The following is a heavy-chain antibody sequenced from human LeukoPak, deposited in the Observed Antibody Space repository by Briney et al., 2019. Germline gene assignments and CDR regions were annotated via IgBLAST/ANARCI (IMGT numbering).Heavy chain of an antibody. D-gene: IGHD6-19*01. CDR3: ARVKPYSSGLTADY. CDR2: IYYIGST. V-gene: IGHV4-59*01. CDR1: GGSISSYY. J-gene: IGHJ4*02. Sequence: SETLSLTCSVSGGSISSYYWSWIRQPPGKGLEWIGYIYYIGSTNCNPSLRSRVTISIDTSKNQFSLKLSSVTAADTAVYYCARVKPYSSGLTADYWGQGTLVTVSS.